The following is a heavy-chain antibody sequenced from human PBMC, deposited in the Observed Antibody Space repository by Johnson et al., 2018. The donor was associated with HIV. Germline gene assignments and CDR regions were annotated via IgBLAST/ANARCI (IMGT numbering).Heavy chain of an antibody. CDR3: ARGFLVGLPFDI. D-gene: IGHD1-26*01. CDR1: RFTFDNYA. CDR2: INWNGGSI. Sequence: VQLVESGGGVVRPGGSLRLSCVASRFTFDNYAMNWVRQVPGKGLEWVSGINWNGGSIGYADSVKGRFTISRDNAKNSLYLQMNSLRAEDTALYYCARGFLVGLPFDIWGQGTMVTVSS. J-gene: IGHJ3*02. V-gene: IGHV3-20*04.